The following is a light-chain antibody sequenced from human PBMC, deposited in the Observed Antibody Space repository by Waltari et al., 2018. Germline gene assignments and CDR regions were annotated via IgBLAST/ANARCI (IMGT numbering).Light chain of an antibody. V-gene: IGKV4-1*01. CDR1: QSLLYRPNNKNG. CDR2: YAS. Sequence: IVMTQSPDSPAVSLGESATITGKSSQSLLYRPNNKNGLAWYQQKPGHPPKLLLSYASTRESGVPDRFSGRGSGTDFTLTISSLQAEDVAVYFCQQSYTSPFTFGGGTKV. CDR3: QQSYTSPFT. J-gene: IGKJ4*01.